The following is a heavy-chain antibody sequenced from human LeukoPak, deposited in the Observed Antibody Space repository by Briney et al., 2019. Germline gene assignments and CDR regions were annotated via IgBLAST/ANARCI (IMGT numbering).Heavy chain of an antibody. CDR3: AKDLGGSGSLYYFDY. V-gene: IGHV3-30*18. J-gene: IGHJ4*02. CDR1: GFTFSTFA. Sequence: GGSLRLSCAASGFTFSTFAMSWVRQAPGKGLEWVAVISYDGSNKYYADSVKGRFTISRDNSKNTLYLQMNSLRAEDTAVYYCAKDLGGSGSLYYFDYWGQGTLVTVSS. D-gene: IGHD3-10*01. CDR2: ISYDGSNK.